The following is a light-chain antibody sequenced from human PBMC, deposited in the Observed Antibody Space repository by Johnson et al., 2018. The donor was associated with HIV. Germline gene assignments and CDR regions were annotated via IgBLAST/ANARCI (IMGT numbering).Light chain of an antibody. V-gene: IGLV1-51*01. CDR3: GTWGSSLSAGGV. Sequence: QSVLTQPPSVSAAPGQKVTISCSGSSSNIGNNYVSWYQQLPGTAPKLLIYDNNKRPSGIPDRFSGSKSGTSAILGITGLQTGDEADYYCGTWGSSLSAGGVFGTGTKVTVL. CDR2: DNN. CDR1: SSNIGNNY. J-gene: IGLJ1*01.